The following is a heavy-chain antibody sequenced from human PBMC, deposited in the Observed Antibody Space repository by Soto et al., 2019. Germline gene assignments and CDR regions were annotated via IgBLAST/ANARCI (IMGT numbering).Heavy chain of an antibody. V-gene: IGHV4-34*01. Sequence: SETLSLTCAVYGGSFSGYYWSWIRQPPGKGLEWIGEINHSGSTNYNPSLKSRVTISVDTSKNQFSLKLSSVTAADTAVYYCARGRYYDSSGPSDYWGQGTLVTVSS. J-gene: IGHJ4*02. CDR2: INHSGST. D-gene: IGHD3-22*01. CDR3: ARGRYYDSSGPSDY. CDR1: GGSFSGYY.